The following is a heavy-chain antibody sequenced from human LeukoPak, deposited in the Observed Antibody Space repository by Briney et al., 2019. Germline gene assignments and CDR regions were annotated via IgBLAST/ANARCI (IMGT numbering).Heavy chain of an antibody. J-gene: IGHJ4*02. Sequence: PGRSLRLSCAASGFTFSSYAMHWVRQAPGKGLEWVAVISYDGSNKYYADSVKGRFTISRDNSKNTLYLQMNSLRAEDTAVYYCARDVNYYDSSGYFVWGQGTLVTVSS. CDR2: ISYDGSNK. CDR3: ARDVNYYDSSGYFV. V-gene: IGHV3-30*04. D-gene: IGHD3-22*01. CDR1: GFTFSSYA.